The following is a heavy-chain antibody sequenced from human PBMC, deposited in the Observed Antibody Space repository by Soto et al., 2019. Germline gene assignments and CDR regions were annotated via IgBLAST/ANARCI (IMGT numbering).Heavy chain of an antibody. CDR3: AVYGYCVSAAAY. J-gene: IGHJ4*02. Sequence: EMQLVESGGGLVQPGGSLRLSCAGSGLTFRNDWLSWVRQAPGKGLEWVANINQDGSERYYVDSVRCRFTISSDNDENSLYLKLDSLRAEDTAVYYCAVYGYCVSAAAYWGQGTLVTVSS. V-gene: IGHV3-7*01. D-gene: IGHD6-25*01. CDR1: GLTFRNDW. CDR2: INQDGSER.